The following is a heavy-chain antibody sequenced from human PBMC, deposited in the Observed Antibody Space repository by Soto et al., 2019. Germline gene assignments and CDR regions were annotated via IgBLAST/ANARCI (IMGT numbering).Heavy chain of an antibody. V-gene: IGHV1-46*01. D-gene: IGHD4-17*01. CDR3: ARATYDYGDYWLDY. J-gene: IGHJ4*02. CDR1: GYTFTDYY. Sequence: ASVKVSCKASGYTFTDYYIHWVRQAPGQGLEWMGMIIPGDGTTYLAQRFQGRVTMTTDTSTSTAYMELRSLRSDDTAVYYCARATYDYGDYWLDYWGQGTLVTVSS. CDR2: IIPGDGTT.